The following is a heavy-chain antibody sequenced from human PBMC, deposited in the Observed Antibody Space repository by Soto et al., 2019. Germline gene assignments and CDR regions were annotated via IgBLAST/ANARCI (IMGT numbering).Heavy chain of an antibody. CDR1: GYPLTSYG. Sequence: XSVKVSCKASGYPLTSYGINWVRQAPGQGLEWMGWISAYNGVTHYAQNLQDRVTLTTDTSTTTAYMELRSLRSDDKAVYYCTRDNSPAWGQGTLVTVSS. CDR2: ISAYNGVT. J-gene: IGHJ4*02. V-gene: IGHV1-18*01. D-gene: IGHD1-20*01. CDR3: TRDNSPA.